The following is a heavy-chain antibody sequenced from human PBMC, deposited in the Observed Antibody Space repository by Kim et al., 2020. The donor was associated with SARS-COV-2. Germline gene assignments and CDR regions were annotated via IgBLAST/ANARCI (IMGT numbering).Heavy chain of an antibody. CDR2: INHSGST. CDR3: ARAPTAFPVAPKFDY. V-gene: IGHV4-34*01. CDR1: GGSFSGYY. J-gene: IGHJ4*02. Sequence: SETLSLTCAVYGGSFSGYYWSWIRQPPGKGLEWIGEINHSGSTNYNPSLKSRVTISVDTSKNQFSLKLSSVTAADTAVYYCARAPTAFPVAPKFDYWGQGTLVTVSS. D-gene: IGHD5-12*01.